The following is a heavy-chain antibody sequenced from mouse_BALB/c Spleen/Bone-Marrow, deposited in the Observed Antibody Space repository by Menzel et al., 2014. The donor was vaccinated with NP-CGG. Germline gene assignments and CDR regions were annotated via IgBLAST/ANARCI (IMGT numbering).Heavy chain of an antibody. V-gene: IGHV5-17*02. Sequence: EVQLVESGGGLVQPGGSRKLSCAASGFTFSSFGMHWVRQAPEKGLEWVAYISSGSSTIYYADTVKGRFTISRDNPKNTLFLRMTSLRSEDTAMYYCARRGSNHWYFDVWGAGTTVTVSS. CDR2: ISSGSSTI. CDR3: ARRGSNHWYFDV. D-gene: IGHD1-1*01. J-gene: IGHJ1*01. CDR1: GFTFSSFG.